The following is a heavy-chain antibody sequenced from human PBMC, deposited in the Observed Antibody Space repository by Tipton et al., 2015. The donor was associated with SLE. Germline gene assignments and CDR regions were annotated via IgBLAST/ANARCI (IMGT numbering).Heavy chain of an antibody. V-gene: IGHV3-30*03. CDR3: AREYDYDTSACLHY. D-gene: IGHD3-22*01. Sequence: SLRLSCAASGFTFSSYAMHWVRQAPGKGLEWVAVASYDGSNKHYADSVKGRFTISRDNPKNTLYLQMNSLRAEDTALYYCAREYDYDTSACLHYWGQGTLVTVSS. J-gene: IGHJ4*02. CDR2: ASYDGSNK. CDR1: GFTFSSYA.